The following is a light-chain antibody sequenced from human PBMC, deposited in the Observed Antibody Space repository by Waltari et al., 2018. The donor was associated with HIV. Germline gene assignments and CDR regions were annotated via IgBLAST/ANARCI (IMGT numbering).Light chain of an antibody. V-gene: IGLV2-23*02. CDR2: EVN. CDR1: SSDLGLYNL. J-gene: IGLJ1*01. CDR3: CSYAGDSNYV. Sequence: LTQPPSVSGSLGQSISISCSGSSSDLGLYNLVSWYQVSPGKAPKLIIHEVNKRPSGVSDRFSGSKSGKTASLTISGLQTEDEADYYCCSYAGDSNYVFGTGTKVTVL.